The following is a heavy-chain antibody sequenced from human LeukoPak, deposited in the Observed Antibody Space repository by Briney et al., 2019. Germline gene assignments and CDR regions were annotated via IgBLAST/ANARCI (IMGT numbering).Heavy chain of an antibody. CDR3: AKDPRGYSSSWYFY. Sequence: PGGSLRLSCAASGFTFSSYSMNWVRQAPGKGLEWVSYISSSSSTIYYADSVKGRFTISRDNSKNTLYLQMNSLRAEDTAVYYCAKDPRGYSSSWYFYWGQGTLVTVSS. V-gene: IGHV3-48*01. CDR1: GFTFSSYS. D-gene: IGHD6-13*01. CDR2: ISSSSSTI. J-gene: IGHJ4*02.